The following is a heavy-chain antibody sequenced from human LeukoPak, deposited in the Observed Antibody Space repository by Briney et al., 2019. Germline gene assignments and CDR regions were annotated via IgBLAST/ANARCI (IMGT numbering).Heavy chain of an antibody. CDR1: GLTFSDYY. V-gene: IGHV3-11*04. D-gene: IGHD3-22*01. Sequence: GGSLRLSCAASGLTFSDYYMNWIRQAPGKGLEWISYISSSGTTMYYADSVKGRFTISRDNSKNTLYLQMNSLRAEDTAVYYCAKDRGYYDSSGYQNYYVDYWGQGTLVTVSS. J-gene: IGHJ4*02. CDR3: AKDRGYYDSSGYQNYYVDY. CDR2: ISSSGTTM.